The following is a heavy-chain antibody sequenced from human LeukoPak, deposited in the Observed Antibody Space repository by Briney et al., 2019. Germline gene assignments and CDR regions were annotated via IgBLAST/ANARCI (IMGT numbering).Heavy chain of an antibody. CDR3: ARDGGTIVVVTDYFDY. Sequence: PGGSLRLSCAASGFTFSGSAMHWVRRAPGKGLEWVAVISYDGSNKYYADSVKGRFTISRDNSKNTLYLQMNSLRAEDTAVYYCARDGGTIVVVTDYFDYWGQGTLVTVSS. CDR2: ISYDGSNK. V-gene: IGHV3-30*04. D-gene: IGHD2-21*02. J-gene: IGHJ4*02. CDR1: GFTFSGSA.